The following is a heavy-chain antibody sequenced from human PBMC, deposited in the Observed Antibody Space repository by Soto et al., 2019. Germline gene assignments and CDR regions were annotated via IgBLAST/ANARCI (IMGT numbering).Heavy chain of an antibody. D-gene: IGHD2-8*01. Sequence: QITLEESGPALVKPTETLTLTCTFAGFSLDTSGVGVGWIRQPPGKALECLGIIYWDDDRRYIPSLKSRLTISKDTSKNLVVLTMTNMGPIDTATYYCAHWDTNHGLDVWGPGTTVTVSS. J-gene: IGHJ6*02. V-gene: IGHV2-5*02. CDR1: GFSLDTSGVG. CDR2: IYWDDDR. CDR3: AHWDTNHGLDV.